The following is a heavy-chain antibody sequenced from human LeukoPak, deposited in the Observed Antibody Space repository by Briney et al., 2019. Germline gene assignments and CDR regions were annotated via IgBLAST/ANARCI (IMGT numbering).Heavy chain of an antibody. Sequence: ASVKVSCKASGYTFTSYGISWVRQAPGQGLEWMGWISAYNGNTNYAQKLQGRVTMTTDTSTSTAYMELRSLRSDDTAVYYCARSYDFWTQQRYYFDYWGQGTLVTVSS. V-gene: IGHV1-18*01. D-gene: IGHD3-3*01. CDR3: ARSYDFWTQQRYYFDY. J-gene: IGHJ4*02. CDR2: ISAYNGNT. CDR1: GYTFTSYG.